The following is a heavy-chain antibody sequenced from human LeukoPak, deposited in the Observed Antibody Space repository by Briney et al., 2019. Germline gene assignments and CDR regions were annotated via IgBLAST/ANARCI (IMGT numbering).Heavy chain of an antibody. CDR2: ISSSSSYT. V-gene: IGHV3-11*06. Sequence: PGGSLRLSCAASGFTFSDYYMSWIRQAPGKGLEWVSYISSSSSYTNYADSVKGRFTISRDNAKNSLYLQMNSLRAEDTAVYYCARAGYCSGGSCCYYYYGMDVWGKGTTVTVSS. D-gene: IGHD2-15*01. CDR1: GFTFSDYY. J-gene: IGHJ6*04. CDR3: ARAGYCSGGSCCYYYYGMDV.